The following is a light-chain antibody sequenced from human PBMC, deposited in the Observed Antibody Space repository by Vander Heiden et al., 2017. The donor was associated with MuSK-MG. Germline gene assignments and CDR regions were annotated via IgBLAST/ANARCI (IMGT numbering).Light chain of an antibody. V-gene: IGKV1-39*01. J-gene: IGKJ2*01. CDR1: QSISSY. CDR3: QQSDSTPLYT. Sequence: DIQMTQSPSSLSASVGDGVTITCRASQSISSYLNWYQQKPGKAPKLLIYAASSLQSGVPSRFSGSGYGTDFTLTISSLQPEDFATYYCQQSDSTPLYTFGQGTKLEIK. CDR2: AAS.